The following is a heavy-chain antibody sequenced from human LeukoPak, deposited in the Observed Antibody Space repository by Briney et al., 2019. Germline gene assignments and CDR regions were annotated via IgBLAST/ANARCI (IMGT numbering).Heavy chain of an antibody. D-gene: IGHD5-12*01. CDR3: ATERGYSGFFDY. Sequence: GGSLRLSCAASGFTFSSYALSWVRQAPGKGLEWVSAISGSSSTTFYADSVKGRFTISRDDSKNTLSLQMNSLRAEDTAMYYCATERGYSGFFDYWGQGTLVTVSS. V-gene: IGHV3-23*01. CDR1: GFTFSSYA. J-gene: IGHJ4*02. CDR2: ISGSSSTT.